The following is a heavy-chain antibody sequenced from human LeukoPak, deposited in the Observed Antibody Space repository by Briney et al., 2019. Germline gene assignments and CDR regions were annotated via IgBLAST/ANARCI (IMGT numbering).Heavy chain of an antibody. J-gene: IGHJ4*02. CDR1: GFTVSSNY. Sequence: GGSLRLSCAASGFTVSSNYMSWVRQAPGKGLEWISAITGSGGTTYYADSVEGRFTISRDNSKNTLYLQVNSLRAEDTAVYYCARDRMGAILYFDSWGQGTLVSVS. D-gene: IGHD1-26*01. V-gene: IGHV3-23*01. CDR2: ITGSGGTT. CDR3: ARDRMGAILYFDS.